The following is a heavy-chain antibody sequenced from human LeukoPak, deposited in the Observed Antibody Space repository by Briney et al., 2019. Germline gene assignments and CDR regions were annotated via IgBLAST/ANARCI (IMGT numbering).Heavy chain of an antibody. J-gene: IGHJ4*02. Sequence: SVKGRFAVSRDNSKNTLYLQMNSLRPEDTAFYYCAKAGGAASETYFDYWGQGTLVTVSS. V-gene: IGHV3-30*02. D-gene: IGHD6-13*01. CDR3: AKAGGAASETYFDY.